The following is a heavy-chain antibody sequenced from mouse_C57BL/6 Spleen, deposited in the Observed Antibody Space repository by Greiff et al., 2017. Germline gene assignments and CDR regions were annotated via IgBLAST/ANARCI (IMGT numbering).Heavy chain of an antibody. V-gene: IGHV1-82*01. D-gene: IGHD2-2*01. CDR3: AREGYA. Sequence: VKLMESGPELVKPGASVKISCKASGYAFSSSWMNWVKQRPGKGLEWIGRIYPGDGDTNYNGKFKGKATLTADKSSSTAYMQLSSLTSEDSAVYFCAREGYAWGQGTLVTVSA. J-gene: IGHJ3*01. CDR1: GYAFSSSW. CDR2: IYPGDGDT.